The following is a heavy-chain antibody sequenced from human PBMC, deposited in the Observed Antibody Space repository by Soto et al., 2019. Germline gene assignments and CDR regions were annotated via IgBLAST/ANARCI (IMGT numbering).Heavy chain of an antibody. CDR3: AVQITMVRGALHYYFDY. CDR2: TYYRSKWYN. CDR1: GDSVSSNSAA. Sequence: PSQTLSLTCAISGDSVSSNSAAWNWIRQSPSRGLEWLGRTYYRSKWYNDYAVSVKSRITINPDTSKNQFSLQLNSVTPEDTAVYYCAVQITMVRGALHYYFDYWGQGTLVTVSS. J-gene: IGHJ4*02. V-gene: IGHV6-1*01. D-gene: IGHD3-10*01.